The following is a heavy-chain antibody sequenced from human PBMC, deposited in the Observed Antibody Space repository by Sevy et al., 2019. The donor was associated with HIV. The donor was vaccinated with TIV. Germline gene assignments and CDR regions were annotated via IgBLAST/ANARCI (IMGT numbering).Heavy chain of an antibody. CDR2: IYYSGST. CDR3: ARDRWGYDFWSGYYRLNWFDP. D-gene: IGHD3-3*01. CDR1: GGSISSYY. V-gene: IGHV4-59*01. Sequence: ETLSLTCTVSGGSISSYYWSWIRQPPGKGLEWIGYIYYSGSTNYNPSLKSRVTISVDTSKNQFSLKLSSVTAADTAVYYCARDRWGYDFWSGYYRLNWFDPWGQGTLVTVSS. J-gene: IGHJ5*02.